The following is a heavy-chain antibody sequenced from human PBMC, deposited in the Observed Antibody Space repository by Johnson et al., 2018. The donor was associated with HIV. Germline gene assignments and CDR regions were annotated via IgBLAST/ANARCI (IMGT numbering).Heavy chain of an antibody. D-gene: IGHD6-13*01. CDR3: AKDHWVVGSWQAFDI. V-gene: IGHV3-20*04. Sequence: VQLVESGGGVVRPGGSLRLSCAASGFTFDDYGMSWVRQAPGKGLEWVSGINWNGGNTGYADSVKGRFTISRDNAKNSLYLQMNSLRAEDTAVYYCAKDHWVVGSWQAFDIWGQGTMVTFSS. CDR1: GFTFDDYG. CDR2: INWNGGNT. J-gene: IGHJ3*02.